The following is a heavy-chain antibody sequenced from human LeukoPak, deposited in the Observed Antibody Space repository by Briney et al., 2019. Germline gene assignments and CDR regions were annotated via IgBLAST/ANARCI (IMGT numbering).Heavy chain of an antibody. CDR3: AKRGVVIRVILVGFHKEAYYFDS. Sequence: GGSLRLSCAVSGITLSNYGMSWVRQAPGKGLEWVAGISDRGGSTNYADSVKGRFTISRDNPKNTLYLQMNSLRAEDAAVYFCAKRGVVIRVILVGFHKEAYYFDSWGQGALVTVSS. CDR1: GITLSNYG. J-gene: IGHJ4*02. CDR2: ISDRGGST. D-gene: IGHD3-22*01. V-gene: IGHV3-23*01.